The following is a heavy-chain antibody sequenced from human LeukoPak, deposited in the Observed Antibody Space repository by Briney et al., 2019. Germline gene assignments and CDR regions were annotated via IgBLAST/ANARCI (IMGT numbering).Heavy chain of an antibody. CDR2: ISYDGSNK. J-gene: IGHJ5*02. CDR3: ARAAYDTSGYSWFDP. Sequence: GRPLRLSCAASGFTFSRYAMHWVRQAPGKGLEWVTLISYDGSNKYYADSVEGRFTISRDNSKNTLYLQMDSLRVEDTAIYYCARAAYDTSGYSWFDPWGQGTLVTVSS. D-gene: IGHD3-22*01. CDR1: GFTFSRYA. V-gene: IGHV3-30-3*01.